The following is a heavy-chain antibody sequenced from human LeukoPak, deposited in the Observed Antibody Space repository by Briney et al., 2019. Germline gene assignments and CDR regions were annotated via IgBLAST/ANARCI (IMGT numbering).Heavy chain of an antibody. J-gene: IGHJ4*02. CDR2: IYTSGTT. D-gene: IGHD4-17*01. Sequence: SETLSLTCTVSGASISSYYWSWIRQPAGKGLEWIGRIYTSGTTRYNPSLKSRVTMSVDTSKNQFSLKLSSVTAADTAVYYCARLSTVTTSFDYWGQGTLVTVSS. CDR3: ARLSTVTTSFDY. V-gene: IGHV4-4*07. CDR1: GASISSYY.